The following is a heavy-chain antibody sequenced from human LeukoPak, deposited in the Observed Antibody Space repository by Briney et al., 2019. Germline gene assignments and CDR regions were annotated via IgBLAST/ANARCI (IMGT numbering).Heavy chain of an antibody. CDR3: AISRGYSSSWYWFDP. J-gene: IGHJ5*02. CDR2: IWYDGSNK. D-gene: IGHD6-13*01. Sequence: GGSLRLSCAASGFTFSSYGMHWVRQAPGKGLEWGAVIWYDGSNKYYADSVKGRFTISRDNSKNTLYLQMNSLRAEDTAVYYCAISRGYSSSWYWFDPWGQGTLVTVSS. V-gene: IGHV3-33*01. CDR1: GFTFSSYG.